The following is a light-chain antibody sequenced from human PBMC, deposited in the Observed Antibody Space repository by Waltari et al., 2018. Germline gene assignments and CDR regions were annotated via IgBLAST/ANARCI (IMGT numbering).Light chain of an antibody. Sequence: QSVLTQPPSASGTPGQRVTISCSGSYSNVGSPPVTWYQQLPGTAPNPLIYSDHHRPSGVPARFSGSKSGTSASLAITGLQSEDEADYYCATEDRLNGPIFGGGTKLTVL. CDR3: ATEDRLNGPI. CDR1: YSNVGSPP. V-gene: IGLV1-44*01. J-gene: IGLJ2*01. CDR2: SDH.